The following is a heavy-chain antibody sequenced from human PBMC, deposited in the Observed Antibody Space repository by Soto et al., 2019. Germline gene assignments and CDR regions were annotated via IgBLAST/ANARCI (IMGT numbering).Heavy chain of an antibody. CDR3: AKVIVVIAAAGDYFDS. V-gene: IGHV3-23*01. CDR2: ISGSGGST. CDR1: GFTFNNYA. Sequence: QPGGSLRLSCAASGFTFNNYAMTWVRQAPGKGLEWVSVISGSGGSTHYADSVQGRFSISRDNSKNTVYLQMNSLGVEDTALYYCAKVIVVIAAAGDYFDSWGQGTQVTVSS. D-gene: IGHD2-15*01. J-gene: IGHJ4*02.